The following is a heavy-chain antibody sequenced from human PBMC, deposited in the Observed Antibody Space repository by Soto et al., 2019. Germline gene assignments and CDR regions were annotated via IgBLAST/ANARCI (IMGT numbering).Heavy chain of an antibody. D-gene: IGHD3-22*01. Sequence: GGSLRLSCAASGFTFSSYAMSWVRQAPGKGLEWVSAISGSGGSTYYADSVKGRFTISRDNSKNTLYLQMNSLRAEDTAVYYCAKVYCYDSSGYFTPHTADYWGQGTLVTVSS. CDR2: ISGSGGST. J-gene: IGHJ4*02. V-gene: IGHV3-23*01. CDR1: GFTFSSYA. CDR3: AKVYCYDSSGYFTPHTADY.